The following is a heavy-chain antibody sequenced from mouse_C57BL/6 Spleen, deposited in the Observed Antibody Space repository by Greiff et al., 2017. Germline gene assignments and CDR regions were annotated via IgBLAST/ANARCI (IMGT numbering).Heavy chain of an antibody. CDR3: TLKWDWAMDY. Sequence: VQLQQPGAELVRPGSSVKLSCKASGYTFTSYWMHWVKQRPIQGLEWIGNIDPSDSETHYNQKFKDKATLTVNKSSSTAYMQLSSLTSEDSAVYYWTLKWDWAMDYWGQGTSVTVSA. CDR1: GYTFTSYW. CDR2: IDPSDSET. J-gene: IGHJ4*01. D-gene: IGHD4-1*02. V-gene: IGHV1-52*01.